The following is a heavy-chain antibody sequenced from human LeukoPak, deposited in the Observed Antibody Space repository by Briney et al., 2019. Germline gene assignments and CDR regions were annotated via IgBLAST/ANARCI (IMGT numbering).Heavy chain of an antibody. D-gene: IGHD7-27*01. CDR1: GFSFRNYW. V-gene: IGHV3-7*01. J-gene: IGHJ4*02. Sequence: GGSLRLSCITSGFSFRNYWMGWVRQAPGKGLEWVANINEDGSEKYYVDSVKGRFTISRENAKNSVSLQMNSLRGEDTAVYYCTRLADHTGDHWGQGTLVTVSS. CDR2: INEDGSEK. CDR3: TRLADHTGDH.